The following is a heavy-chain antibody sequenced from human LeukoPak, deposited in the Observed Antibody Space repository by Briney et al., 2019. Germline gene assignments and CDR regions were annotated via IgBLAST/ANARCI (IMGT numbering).Heavy chain of an antibody. J-gene: IGHJ4*02. CDR1: GFTFDDYA. Sequence: GGSLRLSCAASGFTFDDYAMHWVRQAPGKGLEWVSGISWNSGSIGYADSVKGRFTISRDNAKNSLYLQMNSLRAEDTALYYCAKGISGYSSSWYEFDYWGQGTLVTVSS. CDR3: AKGISGYSSSWYEFDY. V-gene: IGHV3-9*01. CDR2: ISWNSGSI. D-gene: IGHD6-13*01.